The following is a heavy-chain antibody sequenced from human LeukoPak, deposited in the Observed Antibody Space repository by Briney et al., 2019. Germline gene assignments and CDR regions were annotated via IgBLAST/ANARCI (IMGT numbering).Heavy chain of an antibody. D-gene: IGHD3-10*01. CDR3: AGTWYGSGSYLTFDY. J-gene: IGHJ4*02. Sequence: GGSLRLSCAASGFTFSGYWMSWVRQAPGKGLEWVANIEQDGSEKYYVDSVKGRFTISRDNAKNSLYLQMNSLRAEDTAVYYCAGTWYGSGSYLTFDYWGQGTLVTVSS. CDR1: GFTFSGYW. CDR2: IEQDGSEK. V-gene: IGHV3-7*01.